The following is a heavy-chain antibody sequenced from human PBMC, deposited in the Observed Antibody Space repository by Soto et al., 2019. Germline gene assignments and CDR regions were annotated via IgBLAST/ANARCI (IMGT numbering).Heavy chain of an antibody. CDR1: GFTFSSYA. D-gene: IGHD3-9*01. Sequence: GGSLRLSCAASGFTFSSYAMHWVRQAPGKGLEWVAVISYDGSNRYYADSVKGRLSISRDNSKNTLFLQMNSLRAEDTAVYYCARNILTDYFYYYAMDAWGQGTTVTVSS. J-gene: IGHJ6*02. V-gene: IGHV3-30-3*01. CDR2: ISYDGSNR. CDR3: ARNILTDYFYYYAMDA.